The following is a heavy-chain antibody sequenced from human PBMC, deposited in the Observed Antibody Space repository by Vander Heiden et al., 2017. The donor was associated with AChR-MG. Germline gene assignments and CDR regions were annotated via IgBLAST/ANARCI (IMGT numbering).Heavy chain of an antibody. Sequence: QVQLVQSGADMKKPGSSVRVSCKASGGTFSTHAINWLRQTPGQGLEWLGGILPMFGTARYSENFQGRVTITADESTTTAYMELSSLRYDDTAVYYCAREARWDQDAFDIWGQGTIVTVSS. CDR3: AREARWDQDAFDI. CDR2: ILPMFGTA. D-gene: IGHD1-26*01. J-gene: IGHJ3*02. CDR1: GGTFSTHA. V-gene: IGHV1-69*01.